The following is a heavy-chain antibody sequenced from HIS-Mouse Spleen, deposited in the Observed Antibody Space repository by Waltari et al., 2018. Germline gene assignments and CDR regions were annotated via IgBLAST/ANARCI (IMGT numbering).Heavy chain of an antibody. D-gene: IGHD6-13*01. J-gene: IGHJ2*01. Sequence: QLQLQESGPGLVKPSETLSLTCTVSGGSISSSSYSCGWIRQPPGKGLAWLGSIYYSGSTYYNPSLKSRVTISVDTSKNQFSLKLSSVTAADTAVYYCAREIPYSSSWYDWYFDLWGRGTLVTVSS. CDR3: AREIPYSSSWYDWYFDL. V-gene: IGHV4-39*07. CDR2: IYYSGST. CDR1: GGSISSSSYS.